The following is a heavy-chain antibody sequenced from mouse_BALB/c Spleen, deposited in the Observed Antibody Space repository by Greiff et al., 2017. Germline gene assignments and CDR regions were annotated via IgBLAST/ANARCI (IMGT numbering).Heavy chain of an antibody. CDR1: GYSITSDYA. D-gene: IGHD4-1*01. V-gene: IGHV3-2*02. CDR3: AKLGRFAY. CDR2: ISYSGST. Sequence: VQLKESGPGLVKPSQSLSLTCTVTGYSITSDYAWNWIRQFPGNKLEWMGYISYSGSTSYNPSLKSRISITRDTSKNQFFLQLNSVTTEDTATYYCAKLGRFAYWGQGTLVTVSA. J-gene: IGHJ3*01.